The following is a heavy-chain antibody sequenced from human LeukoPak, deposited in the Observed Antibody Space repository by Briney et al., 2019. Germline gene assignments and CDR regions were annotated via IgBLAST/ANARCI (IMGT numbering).Heavy chain of an antibody. CDR1: GFTFSSYA. V-gene: IGHV3-48*01. D-gene: IGHD4-17*01. Sequence: GGSLRLSCAASGFTFSSYAMNWVRQAPGRGLEWVSYIGPSGTAIYYADSVKGRFTISRDNARNSLYLQMNSLRAEDTAVYYCARDRTASDYWGQGTLVTVSS. J-gene: IGHJ4*02. CDR3: ARDRTASDY. CDR2: IGPSGTAI.